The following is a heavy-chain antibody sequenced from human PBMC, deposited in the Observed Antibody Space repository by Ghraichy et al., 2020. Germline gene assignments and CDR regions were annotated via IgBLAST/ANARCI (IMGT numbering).Heavy chain of an antibody. CDR2: IKQDGSEK. D-gene: IGHD6-19*01. V-gene: IGHV3-7*01. Sequence: GESLNISCAASGFTFSSYWMSWVRQAPGKGLEWVANIKQDGSEKYYVDSVKGRFTISRDNAKNSLYLQMNSLRAEDTAVYYCARVRWLVRRMGPYGMDVWGQGTTVTVSS. CDR3: ARVRWLVRRMGPYGMDV. CDR1: GFTFSSYW. J-gene: IGHJ6*02.